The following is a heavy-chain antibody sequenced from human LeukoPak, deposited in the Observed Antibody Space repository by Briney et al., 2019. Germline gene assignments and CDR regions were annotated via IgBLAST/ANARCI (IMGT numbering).Heavy chain of an antibody. CDR1: GGSISSYY. CDR2: IYYSGST. Sequence: PSETLSLTCTVSGGSISSYYWSWLRQPPEKGLEWIGYIYYSGSTNYNPSLKSRVTISVDTSKNQFSLKLSSVTAADTAVYYCASHREGSSGYFGYWGQGTLVTVSS. J-gene: IGHJ4*02. D-gene: IGHD3-22*01. V-gene: IGHV4-59*08. CDR3: ASHREGSSGYFGY.